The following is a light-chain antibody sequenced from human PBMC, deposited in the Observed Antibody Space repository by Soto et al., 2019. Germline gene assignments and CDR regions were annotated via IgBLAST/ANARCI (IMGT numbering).Light chain of an antibody. CDR2: VAS. J-gene: IGKJ4*01. V-gene: IGKV1-39*01. Sequence: DLQMTQSPSSLSASVGDRVTITCRASQSIGTYLNWYQQKPGKAPKLLIFVASSLQIGVPSRFRGSGSGTDCTLTISGLQPEDFATYYCQQSYSALPLTFGGGTKVEMK. CDR1: QSIGTY. CDR3: QQSYSALPLT.